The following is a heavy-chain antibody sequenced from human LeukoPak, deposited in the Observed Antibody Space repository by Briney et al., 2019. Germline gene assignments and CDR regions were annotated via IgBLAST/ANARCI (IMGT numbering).Heavy chain of an antibody. V-gene: IGHV3-21*01. CDR2: ISSSSSYI. Sequence: GGSLRLSCAASGFTFSSYSMNWVRQAPGKGLEWVSSISSSSSYIYYADSVKGRFTISRDNAKNSLYLQMNSLRAEDTAVYYCAREECSSTSCHVDYWGQGTLVTVSS. CDR1: GFTFSSYS. J-gene: IGHJ4*02. CDR3: AREECSSTSCHVDY. D-gene: IGHD2-2*01.